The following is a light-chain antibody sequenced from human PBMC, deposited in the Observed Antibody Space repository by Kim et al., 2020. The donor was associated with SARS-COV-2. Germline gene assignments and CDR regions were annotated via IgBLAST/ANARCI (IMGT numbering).Light chain of an antibody. CDR2: DAS. Sequence: EIVLTQSPVTLSLSPGERATLSCRASQSINNFLAWYQQKPGQAPRLLIYDASNRATGVPARFSGSGSGTDFTLTISSLEPEDFAVYYCQHRFNWPLTFGGGTKLEI. CDR3: QHRFNWPLT. J-gene: IGKJ4*01. V-gene: IGKV3-11*01. CDR1: QSINNF.